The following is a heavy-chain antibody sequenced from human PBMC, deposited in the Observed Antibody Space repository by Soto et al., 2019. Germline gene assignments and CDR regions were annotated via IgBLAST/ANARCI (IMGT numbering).Heavy chain of an antibody. Sequence: QVRLEESGPGVASPSATLSLTCAVSGDSITGHWWNWVRQPPGKGLEWIGAIHSDGDIKYNSSLTSRVTISLAKTRKPFSLRLASVTAADTAVYYCARGPRTWGPGNLVTVSS. CDR1: GDSITGHW. V-gene: IGHV4-4*02. CDR3: ARGPRT. J-gene: IGHJ4*02. CDR2: IHSDGDI.